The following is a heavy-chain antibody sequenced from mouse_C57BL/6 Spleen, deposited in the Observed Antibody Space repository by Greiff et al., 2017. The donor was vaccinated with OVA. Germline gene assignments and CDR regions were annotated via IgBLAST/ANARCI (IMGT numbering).Heavy chain of an antibody. D-gene: IGHD2-2*01. J-gene: IGHJ3*01. CDR1: GYTFTSYW. CDR2: IDPSDSET. V-gene: IGHV1-52*01. CDR3: ARSTMVTNPFAY. Sequence: VKLQQPGAELVRPGSSVKLSCKASGYTFTSYWMHWVKQRPIQGLEWIGNIDPSDSETHYNQKFKDKATLTVDKSSSTAYMQLSSLTSEDSAVYYCARSTMVTNPFAYWGKGTLVTVAA.